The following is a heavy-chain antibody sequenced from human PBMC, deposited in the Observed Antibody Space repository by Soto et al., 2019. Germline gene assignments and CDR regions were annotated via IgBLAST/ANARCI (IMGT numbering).Heavy chain of an antibody. D-gene: IGHD1-26*01. CDR1: GFSFSSNY. CDR2: HYSGGST. CDR3: ARHRHPRGTVGATSPLDP. J-gene: IGHJ5*02. Sequence: LXLSGAISGFSFSSNYLSWVRQAPGKGLEWVSVHYSGGSTYYADSVQGRFTISRDKSNNTLYLQMRRVRAEDTAVYFCARHRHPRGTVGATSPLDPWGQGTQVTVSS. V-gene: IGHV3-53*01.